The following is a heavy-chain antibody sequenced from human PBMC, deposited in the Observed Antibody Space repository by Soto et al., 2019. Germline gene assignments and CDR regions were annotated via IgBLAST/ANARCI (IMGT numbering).Heavy chain of an antibody. CDR3: AKGLRGRSRWYEDGMDV. Sequence: EVQLLASGGGLVQPGGSLSLAGAASGFSFSSYAMSWVRQAPGKGLEWVSGLSGRGGSTDYADSVKGRFTISRDNSKNTVYLQMNSLRAEDTAVYYCAKGLRGRSRWYEDGMDVWGQGTTVTVSS. CDR1: GFSFSSYA. V-gene: IGHV3-23*01. CDR2: LSGRGGST. J-gene: IGHJ6*02. D-gene: IGHD6-13*01.